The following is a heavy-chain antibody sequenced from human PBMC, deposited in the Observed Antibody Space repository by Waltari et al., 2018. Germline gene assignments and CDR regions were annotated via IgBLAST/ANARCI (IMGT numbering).Heavy chain of an antibody. CDR2: ISWNSGSI. CDR1: GFTFDDYA. D-gene: IGHD3-10*01. J-gene: IGHJ4*02. V-gene: IGHV3-9*01. Sequence: EVQLVESGGGLVQPGRSLRLSCAGSGFTFDDYAMHWVRQAPGKGLEWVSGISWNSGSIGYADSVKCRFTISRDNAKNSLYLQMNSLRAEDTALYYCAKDKGMVRGVLDYWGQGTLVTVSS. CDR3: AKDKGMVRGVLDY.